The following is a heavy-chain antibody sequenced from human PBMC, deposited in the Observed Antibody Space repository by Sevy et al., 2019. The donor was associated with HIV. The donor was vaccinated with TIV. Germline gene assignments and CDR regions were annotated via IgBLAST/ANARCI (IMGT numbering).Heavy chain of an antibody. J-gene: IGHJ1*01. V-gene: IGHV3-30*19. CDR2: ISFDGSNK. D-gene: IGHD1-1*01. Sequence: GGSLRLSCAASGFIFSYYGMHWVRQAPGKGLEWVATISFDGSNKHYADSVKGRFTISRDNSQNSLYLQMNSLRTEDTAVYYCALERLSSDVAEYFQNWGQGTLVTVSS. CDR3: ALERLSSDVAEYFQN. CDR1: GFIFSYYG.